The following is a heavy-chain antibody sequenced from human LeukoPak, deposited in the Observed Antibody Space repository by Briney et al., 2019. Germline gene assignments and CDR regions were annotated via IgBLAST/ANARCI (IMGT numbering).Heavy chain of an antibody. CDR3: ARVHSSVWCFDY. Sequence: PSETLSLTCIVSGGSISNYYWSWIRQPAGKGLEWIGRIYTSGSTNYNPSLKSRATMSVDTSKNQFSLKLSSVTAADTAVYYCARVHSSVWCFDYWGQGTLVTVSS. J-gene: IGHJ4*02. CDR2: IYTSGST. CDR1: GGSISNYY. D-gene: IGHD6-19*01. V-gene: IGHV4-4*07.